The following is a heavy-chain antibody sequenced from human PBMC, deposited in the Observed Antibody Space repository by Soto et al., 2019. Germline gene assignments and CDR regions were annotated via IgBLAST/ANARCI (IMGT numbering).Heavy chain of an antibody. CDR3: KVMGGWVTQFYFDY. CDR2: IKSKTDGGTT. CDR1: GFTFSNAW. D-gene: IGHD2-21*02. J-gene: IGHJ4*02. Sequence: GGSLRLSCAASGFTFSNAWMNWVRQAPGKGLEWVGRIKSKTDGGTTDYAAPVKGRFTISRDDSKNTLFLEMNSLKTEDTAIYCAKVMGGWVTQFYFDYWGQGALVTVSS. V-gene: IGHV3-15*07.